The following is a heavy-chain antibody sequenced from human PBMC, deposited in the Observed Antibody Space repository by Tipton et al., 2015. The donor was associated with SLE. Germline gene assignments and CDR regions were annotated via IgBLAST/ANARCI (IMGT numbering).Heavy chain of an antibody. Sequence: TLSLTCTVSGGSIRSYYWSWIRQPPGKGLEWIGYIYSSGSTNYNPSLKTRVTISVDTSKNQFSLKLNSVTAADTAVYFCARGGGRLGNWGQGTLVTVSS. CDR2: IYSSGST. D-gene: IGHD3-16*01. CDR3: ARGGGRLGN. CDR1: GGSIRSYY. V-gene: IGHV4-59*12. J-gene: IGHJ4*02.